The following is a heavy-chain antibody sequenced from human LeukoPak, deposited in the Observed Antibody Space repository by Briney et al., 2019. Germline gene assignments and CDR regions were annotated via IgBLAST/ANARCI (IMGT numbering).Heavy chain of an antibody. J-gene: IGHJ4*02. V-gene: IGHV3-30*04. Sequence: PGGSLRLSCAASGFIFSRYTFHWVRQIPDKGLEWVAVIGPDGGNKYYADSVKGRFTISRDNSKNTLFLQMDSLRGEDTAMYYCARVQGGGYRTADYWGQGTLVTVSS. CDR2: IGPDGGNK. CDR1: GFIFSRYT. D-gene: IGHD6-19*01. CDR3: ARVQGGGYRTADY.